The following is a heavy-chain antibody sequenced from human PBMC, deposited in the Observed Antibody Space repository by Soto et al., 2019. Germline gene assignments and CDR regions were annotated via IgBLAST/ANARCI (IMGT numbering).Heavy chain of an antibody. CDR1: GYSFTSYW. D-gene: IGHD6-6*01. CDR2: IDPSDSYT. V-gene: IGHV5-10-1*01. CDR3: ARHPLSIMAYYYYGMDV. Sequence: GESLKISCKGSGYSFTSYWISWVRQMPGKGLEWMGRIDPSDSYTNYSPSFQGHVTISADKSISTAYLQWSSLKASDTAMYYCARHPLSIMAYYYYGMDVWGQGTTVTVSS. J-gene: IGHJ6*02.